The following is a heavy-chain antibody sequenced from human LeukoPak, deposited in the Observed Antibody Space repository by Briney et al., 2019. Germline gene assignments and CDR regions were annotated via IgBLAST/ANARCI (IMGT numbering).Heavy chain of an antibody. J-gene: IGHJ4*02. Sequence: GGSLRLSCAASGFTFSSYAMSWVRQAPGKGLEWVSAIRDSGHSTYYADSVKGRFTISRDNSKNTLYLHMNSLRAEDTAVYYCARDPGGHFDYWGQGTLVTVSS. V-gene: IGHV3-23*01. CDR1: GFTFSSYA. CDR3: ARDPGGHFDY. D-gene: IGHD4-23*01. CDR2: IRDSGHST.